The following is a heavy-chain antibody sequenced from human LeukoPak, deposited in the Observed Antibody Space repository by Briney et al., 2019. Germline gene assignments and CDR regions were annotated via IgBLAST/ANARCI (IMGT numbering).Heavy chain of an antibody. CDR1: GGSISSSNW. V-gene: IGHV4-4*02. J-gene: IGHJ6*04. D-gene: IGHD2-2*01. CDR2: IYHSGST. Sequence: SGTLSLTCAVSGGSISSSNWWSWVRQPPGKGLAWIGEIYHSGSTNYNPSLKSRVTISVDKSKNQFSLKLSSVTAADTAVYYCARVPWDIVVVPAASRPTYYYYGMDVWGKGTTVTVSS. CDR3: ARVPWDIVVVPAASRPTYYYYGMDV.